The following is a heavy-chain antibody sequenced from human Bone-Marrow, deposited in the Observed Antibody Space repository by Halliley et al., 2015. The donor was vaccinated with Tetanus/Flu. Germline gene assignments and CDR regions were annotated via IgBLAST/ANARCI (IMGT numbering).Heavy chain of an antibody. CDR2: INWNGDNI. V-gene: IGHV3-20*01. D-gene: IGHD2-15*01. CDR1: GFDFDDFG. Sequence: SLRLSCAASGFDFDDFGMSWVRQAPGKGLEWVSGINWNGDNIGYGDFVKGRFTISRDNGKNSLYLQMNSLRVEDTAFYHCARGGPGRPVEIGYWGQGILVSVSP. J-gene: IGHJ4*02. CDR3: ARGGPGRPVEIGY.